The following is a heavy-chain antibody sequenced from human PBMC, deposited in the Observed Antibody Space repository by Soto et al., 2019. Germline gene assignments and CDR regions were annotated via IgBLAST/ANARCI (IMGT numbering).Heavy chain of an antibody. CDR1: GYTFTSYG. CDR2: ISAYNGNT. Sequence: QVQLVQSGAEVKKPGASVKVSCKASGYTFTSYGISWVRQAPGQGLEWMGWISAYNGNTNYAQKLQGRVTMTTDTSKSTAYMELRSLRSDDTAVYYCARDPRTTVTTYYYYGMDVWGQGTTVTVSS. D-gene: IGHD4-17*01. V-gene: IGHV1-18*01. CDR3: ARDPRTTVTTYYYYGMDV. J-gene: IGHJ6*02.